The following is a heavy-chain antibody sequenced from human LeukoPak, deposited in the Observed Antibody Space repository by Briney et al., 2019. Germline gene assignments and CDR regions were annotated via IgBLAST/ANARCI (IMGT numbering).Heavy chain of an antibody. CDR1: GGSIISTIFY. CDR2: IYYGDTT. Sequence: SETLSLTCTVSGGSIISTIFYWGWIRQSPGKRLEWIATIYYGDTTYYNPSLKSRVTISVDRSKNQFSLQLTSMTAADTAVYYCARDSTASSPWYFDLWGRGTLVTVSS. CDR3: ARDSTASSPWYFDL. J-gene: IGHJ2*01. D-gene: IGHD2-21*02. V-gene: IGHV4-39*02.